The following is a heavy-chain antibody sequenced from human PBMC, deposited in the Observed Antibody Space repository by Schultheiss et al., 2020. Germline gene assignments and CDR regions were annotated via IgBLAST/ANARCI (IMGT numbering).Heavy chain of an antibody. Sequence: SETLSLTCTVSGGSISSYYWSWIRQPPGKGLEWIGYIYYTGSTNYNPSFKSRVAMSVDTSNNQFSLKLSSVTASDTAVYYCARQALPDYWGQGILVTVSS. J-gene: IGHJ4*02. CDR1: GGSISSYY. CDR2: IYYTGST. CDR3: ARQALPDY. V-gene: IGHV4-59*08.